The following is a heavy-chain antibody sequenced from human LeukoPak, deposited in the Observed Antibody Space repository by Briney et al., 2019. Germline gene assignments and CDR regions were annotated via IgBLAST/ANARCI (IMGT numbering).Heavy chain of an antibody. CDR3: ARDASSWPDY. CDR1: GGSISSSSYY. J-gene: IGHJ4*02. V-gene: IGHV4-39*07. CDR2: IYYSGST. Sequence: SETLSLTCTVSGGSISSSSYYWGWIRQPPGKGLEWIGSIYYSGSTYYNPSLKSRVTISVDTSKNQFSLKLSSVTVADTAVYYCARDASSWPDYWGQGTLVTVSS. D-gene: IGHD6-13*01.